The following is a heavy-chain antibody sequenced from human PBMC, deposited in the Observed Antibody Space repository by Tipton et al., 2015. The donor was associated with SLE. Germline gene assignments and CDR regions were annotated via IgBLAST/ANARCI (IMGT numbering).Heavy chain of an antibody. CDR1: GGSIGNYY. D-gene: IGHD6-19*01. CDR3: ARAQQWLVQNNWFDP. V-gene: IGHV4-59*08. CDR2: IHYSGST. J-gene: IGHJ5*02. Sequence: TLSLTCTVSGGSIGNYYWNWIRQPPGKGLEWLGYIHYSGSTNNNPSLKSRVTISLDTSKNQFSLKLSSVTATDAAVYYCARAQQWLVQNNWFDPWGQGTLVTVSS.